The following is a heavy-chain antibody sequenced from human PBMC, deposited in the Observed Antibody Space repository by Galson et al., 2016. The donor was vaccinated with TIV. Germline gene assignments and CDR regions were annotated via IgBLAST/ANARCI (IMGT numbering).Heavy chain of an antibody. J-gene: IGHJ4*02. CDR3: VRAPGYSGYSYGYFDS. CDR1: GYSFTSNW. CDR2: MYPADSDT. V-gene: IGHV5-51*03. Sequence: QSGAEVKKPGESLKISCKLSGYSFTSNWIGWVRQVPGKGLEWMGFMYPADSDTIYSPSSQGQVIMSADESVSTAYLQRRSLKASDSAMYYCVRAPGYSGYSYGYFDSWGQGTLVIVSS. D-gene: IGHD5-18*01.